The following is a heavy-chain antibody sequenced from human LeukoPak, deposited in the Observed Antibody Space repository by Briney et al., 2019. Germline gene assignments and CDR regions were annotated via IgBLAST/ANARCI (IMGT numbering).Heavy chain of an antibody. CDR1: GYTLTELS. J-gene: IGHJ4*02. CDR2: FDPEDGET. CDR3: ARGPMGNYVQHFDY. D-gene: IGHD1-7*01. V-gene: IGHV1-24*01. Sequence: GASVKVSCKVSGYTLTELSMHWVRQAPGKGLEWMGGFDPEDGETIYAQKFQGRVTMTEDTSTDTAYMELNSLRAEDTAVYYCARGPMGNYVQHFDYWGQGTLVTVSS.